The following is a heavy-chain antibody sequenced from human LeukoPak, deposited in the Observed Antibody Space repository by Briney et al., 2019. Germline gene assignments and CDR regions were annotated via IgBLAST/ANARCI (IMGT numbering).Heavy chain of an antibody. V-gene: IGHV3-53*04. CDR3: AREGYCGGDCSHYYGMDV. Sequence: GGSLRLSCAASGFTVSSNYMSWVRQVPGKGLEWVSVIYSGGSTYYADSVKGRFTISRHNSKNTLYLQMNSLRAEDTAVYYCAREGYCGGDCSHYYGMDVWGQGTTVTVSS. D-gene: IGHD2-21*02. J-gene: IGHJ6*02. CDR1: GFTVSSNY. CDR2: IYSGGST.